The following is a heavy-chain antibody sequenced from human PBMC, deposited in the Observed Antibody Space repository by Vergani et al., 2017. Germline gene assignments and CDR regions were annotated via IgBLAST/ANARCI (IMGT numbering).Heavy chain of an antibody. J-gene: IGHJ6*02. CDR3: ARDRLESSSWYKYYYYGMDV. CDR1: GFTFSSYG. D-gene: IGHD6-13*01. Sequence: QVQLVESGGGVVQPGRSLRLSCAASGFTFSSYGMHWVRQAPGKGLEWVAVIWYDGSNKYYADSVKGRFTISRDNSKNTLYLQMNSLRAEDTAVYYCARDRLESSSWYKYYYYGMDVWGQGTTVTVSS. V-gene: IGHV3-33*01. CDR2: IWYDGSNK.